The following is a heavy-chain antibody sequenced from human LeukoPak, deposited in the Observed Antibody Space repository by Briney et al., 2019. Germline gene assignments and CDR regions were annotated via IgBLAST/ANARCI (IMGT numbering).Heavy chain of an antibody. Sequence: GGSLRLSCAASGFTFSSYSMNWVRQAPGKGLEWVSSISSSSSYIYYADSVKGRFTISRDNAKNSLYLQMNSLRAEDTAVYCCARTSITMIGPLYYFDYWGQGTLVTVSS. J-gene: IGHJ4*02. CDR1: GFTFSSYS. CDR2: ISSSSSYI. D-gene: IGHD3-22*01. CDR3: ARTSITMIGPLYYFDY. V-gene: IGHV3-21*01.